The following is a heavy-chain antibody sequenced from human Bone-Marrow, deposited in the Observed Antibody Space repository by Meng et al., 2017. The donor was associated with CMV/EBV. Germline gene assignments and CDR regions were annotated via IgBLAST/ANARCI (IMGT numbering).Heavy chain of an antibody. J-gene: IGHJ3*02. CDR2: IIPIFGTA. CDR1: GGTFSSYA. Sequence: SVKVSCKASGGTFSSYAISWVRQAPGQGLEWMGGIIPIFGTANYAQKFQGRVTITTDESTSTAYMELSSLRSEDTAVYYCARAVVVPAAILIFDAFDIWGQGTMVTGSS. CDR3: ARAVVVPAAILIFDAFDI. D-gene: IGHD2-2*01. V-gene: IGHV1-69*05.